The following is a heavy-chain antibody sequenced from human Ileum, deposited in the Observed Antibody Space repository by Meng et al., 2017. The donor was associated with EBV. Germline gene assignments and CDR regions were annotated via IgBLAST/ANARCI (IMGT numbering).Heavy chain of an antibody. Sequence: QGPLQGSGQRLVKPSGTVSLTCAVSGGSIISSKWWSWVRQSPGTGLEWIGEIYHHGTTNYNPSLKSRVTISVDTSKNKFFLNLTSLTAADTAVYYCARLDSSGYYFGGWFDPWGQGILVTVSS. CDR2: IYHHGTT. V-gene: IGHV4-4*02. J-gene: IGHJ5*02. CDR1: GGSIISSKW. D-gene: IGHD3-22*01. CDR3: ARLDSSGYYFGGWFDP.